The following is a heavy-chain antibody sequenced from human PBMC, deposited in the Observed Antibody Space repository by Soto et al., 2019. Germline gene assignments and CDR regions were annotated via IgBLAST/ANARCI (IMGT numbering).Heavy chain of an antibody. CDR2: INSDGSST. J-gene: IGHJ4*02. CDR1: GFTLSTFW. V-gene: IGHV3-74*01. CDR3: ARDFEY. Sequence: EVQLVESGGGLVQPGGSLRLSCVASGFTLSTFWMHSVRQAPGKGLVWVSRINSDGSSTNYADSVKGRVTISRDNAKNMLYLQMNSLRAEDTAVYYCARDFEYWGQGTLVTVSS.